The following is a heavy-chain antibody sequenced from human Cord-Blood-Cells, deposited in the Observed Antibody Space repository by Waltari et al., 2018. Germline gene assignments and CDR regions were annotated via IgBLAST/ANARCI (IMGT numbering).Heavy chain of an antibody. CDR1: GFTFSSYR. CDR2: ISSSSSYI. J-gene: IGHJ4*02. D-gene: IGHD6-13*01. Sequence: EVQLVESGGGLVKPGGSLRLSCAASGFTFSSYRMTWVRQAPGKGLEWVSSISSSSSYIYYADSVKGRFTISRDNAKNSLYLQMNSLRAEDTAVYYCARSASSSWFDYWGQGTLVTVSS. V-gene: IGHV3-21*01. CDR3: ARSASSSWFDY.